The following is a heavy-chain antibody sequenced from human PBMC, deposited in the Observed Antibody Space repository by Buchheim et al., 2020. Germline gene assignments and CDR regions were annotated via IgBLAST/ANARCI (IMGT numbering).Heavy chain of an antibody. CDR2: INHSGIT. D-gene: IGHD6-19*01. CDR1: GGSFSDYV. CDR3: ASARTGWYPMGI. J-gene: IGHJ4*02. Sequence: QVQLQQWGAGLLKPSETLSLTCAVYGGSFSDYVWNWIRQPPGKGLEWIGEINHSGITKYNPSLTSRVTISVDRSKNQFSLKLTSVTAADTAVYYCASARTGWYPMGIWDQGTL. V-gene: IGHV4-34*01.